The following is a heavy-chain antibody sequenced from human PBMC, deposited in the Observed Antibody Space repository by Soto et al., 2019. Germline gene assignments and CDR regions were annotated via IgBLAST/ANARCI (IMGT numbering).Heavy chain of an antibody. CDR1: GYTFTSYG. D-gene: IGHD3-10*01. J-gene: IGHJ6*02. Sequence: QVQLVQSGAEVKKPGASVKVSCKASGYTFTSYGISWVRQAPGQGLEWMGWISAYNGNTNYAQKHQGRVTMXTXTXXSTAYMELRSLRSDDTAVYYCARLHYYGSGSYGGYYYGMDVWGQGTTVTVSS. CDR2: ISAYNGNT. CDR3: ARLHYYGSGSYGGYYYGMDV. V-gene: IGHV1-18*01.